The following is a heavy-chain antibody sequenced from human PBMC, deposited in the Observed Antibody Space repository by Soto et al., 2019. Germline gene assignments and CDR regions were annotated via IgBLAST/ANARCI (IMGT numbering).Heavy chain of an antibody. CDR3: ARKGDYDILTGYYRFDY. J-gene: IGHJ4*02. CDR1: GGSFSGYY. D-gene: IGHD3-9*01. V-gene: IGHV4-34*01. CDR2: INHSGST. Sequence: SETLSLTCAVYGGSFSGYYWSWIRQPPGKGLEWIGEINHSGSTNYNPSLKSRVTISVDTSKNQFSLKLSSVTAADTAVYYCARKGDYDILTGYYRFDYWGQGTLVTVSS.